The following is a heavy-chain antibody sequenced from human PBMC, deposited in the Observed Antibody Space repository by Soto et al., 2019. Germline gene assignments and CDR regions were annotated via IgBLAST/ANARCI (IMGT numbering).Heavy chain of an antibody. CDR1: GYSFTSYW. Sequence: PGESLKISCKGSGYSFTSYWIGWVRQMPGKGLEWMGTIYPGDSDTRYSPSFQGQVTISADKSISTAYLQWSSLKASDTAMYYCARHVTSIVVVTATPDYWGQGTLVTVSS. J-gene: IGHJ4*02. CDR3: ARHVTSIVVVTATPDY. V-gene: IGHV5-51*01. CDR2: IYPGDSDT. D-gene: IGHD2-21*02.